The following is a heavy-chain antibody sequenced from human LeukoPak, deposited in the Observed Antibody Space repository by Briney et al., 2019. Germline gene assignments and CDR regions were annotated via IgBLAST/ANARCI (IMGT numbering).Heavy chain of an antibody. CDR2: IYYSGST. CDR1: GGSISNNNYY. J-gene: IGHJ6*02. V-gene: IGHV4-39*07. CDR3: ARDDFGYSSSSYGMDV. D-gene: IGHD6-13*01. Sequence: SETLSLTCTVSGGSISNNNYYWAWIRQPPGKGLECIGSIYYSGSTYYNPSLKSRVTISVDTSKNQFSLKLSSVTAADTAVYYCARDDFGYSSSSYGMDVWGQGTTVTVSS.